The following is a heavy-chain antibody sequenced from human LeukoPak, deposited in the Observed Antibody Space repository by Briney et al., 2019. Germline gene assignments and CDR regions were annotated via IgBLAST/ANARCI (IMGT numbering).Heavy chain of an antibody. V-gene: IGHV3-7*03. CDR1: GFTFSSYW. CDR3: ARDRPSRNGPNWFDP. J-gene: IGHJ5*02. CDR2: IKQDGSEK. D-gene: IGHD6-6*01. Sequence: GGSLRLSCAASGFTFSSYWMSWVRQAPGKGLEWVANIKQDGSEKYYVDSVKGRFTISRDNAKNSLYLQMNSLRAEDTAVYYCARDRPSRNGPNWFDPWGQGTLVTVSS.